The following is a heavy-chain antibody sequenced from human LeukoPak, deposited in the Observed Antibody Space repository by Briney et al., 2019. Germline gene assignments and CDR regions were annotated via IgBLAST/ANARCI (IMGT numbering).Heavy chain of an antibody. CDR1: GGSFSGDY. V-gene: IGHV4-34*01. CDR2: INNSGST. Sequence: SETLSLTCAVYGGSFSGDYWSWIRQPPRKGLEWIWEINNSGSTNYNPSLKSRVTISVYTSKNPFFLKMSSAAAADTAVYYCASTYYYGWGSYHGFDIWGQGTMVTVSS. CDR3: ASTYYYGWGSYHGFDI. D-gene: IGHD3-10*01. J-gene: IGHJ3*02.